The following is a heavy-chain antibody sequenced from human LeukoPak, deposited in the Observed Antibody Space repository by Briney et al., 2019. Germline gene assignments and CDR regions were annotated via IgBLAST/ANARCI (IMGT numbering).Heavy chain of an antibody. CDR2: ISAYNGNT. J-gene: IGHJ3*02. D-gene: IGHD3-22*01. V-gene: IGHV1-18*01. CDR3: AINYDSSGYYYAFDI. CDR1: GYTFTSYG. Sequence: ASVKVSCKASGYTFTSYGISWVRQAPGQGLEWMGWISAYNGNTNYAQKLQGRVTMTTDTSTSTVYMELSSLRSEDTAVYYCAINYDSSGYYYAFDIWGQGTMVTVSS.